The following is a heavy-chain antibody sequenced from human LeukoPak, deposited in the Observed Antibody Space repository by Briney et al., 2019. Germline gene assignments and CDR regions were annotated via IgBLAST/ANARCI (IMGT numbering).Heavy chain of an antibody. CDR2: ISWNSGSI. CDR1: GFTFDDYA. CDR3: AKDIDRDFDWGDDAFDI. J-gene: IGHJ3*02. Sequence: GGSLRLSCAASGFTFDDYAMHWVRQAPGKGLEWVSGISWNSGSIGYADSVKGRLTISRDNAKNSLYLQMNSLRAEDTALYYCAKDIDRDFDWGDDAFDIWGQGTMVTVSS. D-gene: IGHD3-9*01. V-gene: IGHV3-9*01.